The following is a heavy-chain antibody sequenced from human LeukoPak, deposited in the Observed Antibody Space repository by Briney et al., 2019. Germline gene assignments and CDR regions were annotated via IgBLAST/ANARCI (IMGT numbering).Heavy chain of an antibody. D-gene: IGHD1-26*01. J-gene: IGHJ4*02. CDR3: ARHGSNLVGASTIYFDK. V-gene: IGHV4-4*09. Sequence: SEALSLTCTVSGASISNTYWRWIRQAPGKELEWIGYFHSGGSTSYNPSLESRVTISADTSNNQFSLKLNSVTAADTAVYFCARHGSNLVGASTIYFDKWGQGILVTVSA. CDR2: FHSGGST. CDR1: GASISNTY.